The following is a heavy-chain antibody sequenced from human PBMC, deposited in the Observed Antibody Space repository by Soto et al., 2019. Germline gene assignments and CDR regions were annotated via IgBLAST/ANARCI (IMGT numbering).Heavy chain of an antibody. D-gene: IGHD1-1*01. V-gene: IGHV3-64*01. Sequence: EVQLVESGGSLVQPGGSLRLSCAASGFTFSSYAMHWVRQAPGKGLEYVSAISSNGGSIYYGNSVKGRFTISRDNSKNTLYLQMGSLRAEDMAVYYCARLPNSHYALAVWGQGTTVTVSS. CDR3: ARLPNSHYALAV. CDR1: GFTFSSYA. J-gene: IGHJ6*02. CDR2: ISSNGGSI.